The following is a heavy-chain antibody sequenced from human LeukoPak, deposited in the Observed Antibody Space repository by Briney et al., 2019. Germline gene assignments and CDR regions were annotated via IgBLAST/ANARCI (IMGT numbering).Heavy chain of an antibody. CDR2: ISVYNGNT. V-gene: IGHV1-18*01. D-gene: IGHD1-26*01. CDR1: GYTFTSYG. Sequence: ASVKVSCKASGYTFTSYGISWVRQAPGQGLEWMGWISVYNGNTKYAQKFQGRVTMTTDTSTSTAYMELRSLKSDDTAVYYCARGVGANSRPDCWGQGTLVTVSS. J-gene: IGHJ4*02. CDR3: ARGVGANSRPDC.